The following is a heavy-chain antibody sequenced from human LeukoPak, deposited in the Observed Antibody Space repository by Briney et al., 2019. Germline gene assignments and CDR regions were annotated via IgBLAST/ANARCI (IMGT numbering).Heavy chain of an antibody. J-gene: IGHJ4*02. CDR1: GFTFSNHG. V-gene: IGHV3-30*18. Sequence: GGSLRLSCAASGFTFSNHGMHWVRQAPGKGLEWVAVVSYDVTVAYYADSVKGRFTISRDNSKNTLSLQINSLRGEDTAVYYCAKESSTGSRYSFDLWGQGSLVTVSS. D-gene: IGHD1-1*01. CDR3: AKESSTGSRYSFDL. CDR2: VSYDVTVA.